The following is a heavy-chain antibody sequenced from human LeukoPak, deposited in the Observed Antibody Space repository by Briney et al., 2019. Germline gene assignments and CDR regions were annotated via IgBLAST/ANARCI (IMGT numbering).Heavy chain of an antibody. D-gene: IGHD3-10*01. V-gene: IGHV3-30*04. CDR2: ISYDGSNK. CDR1: GFTFSSYA. CDR3: ARGAVVRGVVHYYYYMDV. Sequence: GRSLRLSCAASGFTFSSYAMHWVRQAPGKGLEWVAVISYDGSNKYYADSVKGRFTISRDNSKNTLYLQMNSLRAGDTAVYYCARGAVVRGVVHYYYYMDVWGKGTTVTVSS. J-gene: IGHJ6*03.